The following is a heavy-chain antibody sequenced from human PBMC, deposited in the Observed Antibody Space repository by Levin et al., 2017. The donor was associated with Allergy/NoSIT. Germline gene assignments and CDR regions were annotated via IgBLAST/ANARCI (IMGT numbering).Heavy chain of an antibody. CDR3: AYGSGSHYYYYGLDV. CDR1: GFTFSSYS. CDR2: ISSSSSTI. Sequence: QSGGSLRLSCAASGFTFSSYSMNWVRQAPGKGLEWVSYISSSSSTIYYADSVKGRFTISRDNAKNSLYLQMNSLRAEDTAVYYCAYGSGSHYYYYGLDVWGQGTTVTVSS. D-gene: IGHD3-10*01. V-gene: IGHV3-48*01. J-gene: IGHJ6*02.